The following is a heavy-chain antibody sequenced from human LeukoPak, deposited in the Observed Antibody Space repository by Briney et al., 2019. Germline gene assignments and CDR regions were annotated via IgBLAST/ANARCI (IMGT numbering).Heavy chain of an antibody. J-gene: IGHJ5*02. CDR2: IYYSGST. Sequence: MASETLSLTCTVSGGSISSYYWSWIRQPPGKGLEWIGYIYYSGSTNYNPSLKSRVTISVDTCKNQFSLKLSSVTAADTAVYYCARSTMVRTINWFDPRGQETLVTVSS. V-gene: IGHV4-59*08. D-gene: IGHD3-10*01. CDR1: GGSISSYY. CDR3: ARSTMVRTINWFDP.